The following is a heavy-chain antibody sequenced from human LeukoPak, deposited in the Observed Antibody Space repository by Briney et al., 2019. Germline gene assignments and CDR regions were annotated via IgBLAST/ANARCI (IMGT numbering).Heavy chain of an antibody. CDR3: ARKTYDTTGPTPHPGVFDI. CDR2: IFHSGST. CDR1: GGSISSSW. Sequence: PSETLSLTCAVSGGSISSSWWSWVRQPPGKGLEWIGEIFHSGSTNYNPSLKSRVTISVDKSKNHFSLDLTSVTAADTAVYFCARKTYDTTGPTPHPGVFDIWGQGTVVIVSS. J-gene: IGHJ3*02. V-gene: IGHV4-4*02. D-gene: IGHD3-22*01.